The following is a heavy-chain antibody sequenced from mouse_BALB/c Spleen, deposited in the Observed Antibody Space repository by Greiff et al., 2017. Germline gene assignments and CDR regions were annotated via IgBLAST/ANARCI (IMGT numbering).Heavy chain of an antibody. CDR1: GFTFSSYG. CDR3: ARGIYYYGSSYDWYFDV. J-gene: IGHJ1*01. Sequence: EVHLVESGGGLVQPGGSLKLSCAASGFTFSSYGMSWVRQTPDKRLELVATINSNGGSTYYPDSVKGRFTISRDNAKNTLYLQMSSLKSEDTAMYYCARGIYYYGSSYDWYFDVWGAGTTVTVSS. D-gene: IGHD1-1*01. CDR2: INSNGGST. V-gene: IGHV5-6-3*01.